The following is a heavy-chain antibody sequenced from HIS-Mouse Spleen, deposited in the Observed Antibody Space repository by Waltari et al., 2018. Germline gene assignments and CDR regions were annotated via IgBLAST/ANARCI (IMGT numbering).Heavy chain of an antibody. V-gene: IGHV3-21*01. D-gene: IGHD6-6*01. Sequence: EVQLVESGGGLVKPGGSLRLSCAASGFTFSSPSMTWVRQAPGKGLEWVSSISSSSSYIYYADSVKGRFTISRDNAKNSLYLQMNSLRAEDTAVYYCARGSSSFPDYWGQGTLVTVSS. J-gene: IGHJ4*02. CDR3: ARGSSSFPDY. CDR2: ISSSSSYI. CDR1: GFTFSSPS.